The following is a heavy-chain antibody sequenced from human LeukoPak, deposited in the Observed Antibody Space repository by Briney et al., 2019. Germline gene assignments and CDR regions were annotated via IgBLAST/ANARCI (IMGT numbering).Heavy chain of an antibody. J-gene: IGHJ2*01. D-gene: IGHD4-17*01. CDR2: ISSSSSYI. V-gene: IGHV3-21*01. Sequence: GGSLRLSCAASGFTFSTYYMNWVRQAPGKGLEWVSSISSSSSYIYYADSVKGRFTISRDNAKNSVYLLLNSLTPEDTALYYCARDLRAGGTWSYGVYFDLWGRGTLVTVSS. CDR3: ARDLRAGGTWSYGVYFDL. CDR1: GFTFSTYY.